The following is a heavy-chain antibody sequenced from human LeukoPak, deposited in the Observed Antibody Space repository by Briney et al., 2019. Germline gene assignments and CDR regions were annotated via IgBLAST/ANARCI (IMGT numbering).Heavy chain of an antibody. Sequence: SETLSLTCTVSGGSISSYYWSWIRQSPGKGLEWIGYIYYDGSTNYNPSLKSRVTMSVDTSKKQFSLRLSSVTAADTAVYYCARTPIYYFDNSGYYNWGQGTLVTVSS. CDR2: IYYDGST. V-gene: IGHV4-59*12. CDR3: ARTPIYYFDNSGYYN. J-gene: IGHJ4*02. CDR1: GGSISSYY. D-gene: IGHD3-22*01.